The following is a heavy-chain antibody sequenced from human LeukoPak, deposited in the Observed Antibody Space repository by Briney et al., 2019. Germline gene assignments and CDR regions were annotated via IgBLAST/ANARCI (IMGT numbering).Heavy chain of an antibody. CDR3: ARTAMVAAVFDY. CDR2: ISSSGSTI. D-gene: IGHD5-18*01. V-gene: IGHV3-11*01. CDR1: GFTFSDYY. Sequence: GGSLRLSCAASGFTFSDYYMSWIRQAPGKGLEWVSYISSSGSTIYYADSVKGRFTISRDNAKNSLYLQMNSLRAGDTAVYYCARTAMVAAVFDYWGQGTLVTVSS. J-gene: IGHJ4*02.